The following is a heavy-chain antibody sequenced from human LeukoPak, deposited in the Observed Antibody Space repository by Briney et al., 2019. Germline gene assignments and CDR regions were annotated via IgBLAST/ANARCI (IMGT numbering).Heavy chain of an antibody. D-gene: IGHD4-17*01. J-gene: IGHJ4*02. Sequence: SETLSLTCTVSGGSISSYYWSWIRQPAGKGLEWIGYIYYSGSTYYNPSLKSRVTISVDTSKNQFSLKLSSVTAADTAVYYCAREREYGDYDHWGQGTLVTVSS. CDR1: GGSISSYY. CDR2: IYYSGST. V-gene: IGHV4-59*06. CDR3: AREREYGDYDH.